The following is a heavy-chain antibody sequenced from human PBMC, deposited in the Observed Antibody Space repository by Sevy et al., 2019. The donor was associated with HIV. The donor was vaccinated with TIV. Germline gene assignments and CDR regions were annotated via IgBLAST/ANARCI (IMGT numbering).Heavy chain of an antibody. CDR1: GGSISSGGYY. CDR3: ARGRTTDFDY. V-gene: IGHV4-31*03. J-gene: IGHJ4*02. CDR2: IYYSGST. Sequence: ILSLTCTVSGGSISSGGYYWSWIRQHPGKGLEWIGYIYYSGSTYYNPSLKSRVTISVDTSKNQFSLKLSSVTAADTALYYCARGRTTDFDYWGQGTLVVVSS. D-gene: IGHD1-7*01.